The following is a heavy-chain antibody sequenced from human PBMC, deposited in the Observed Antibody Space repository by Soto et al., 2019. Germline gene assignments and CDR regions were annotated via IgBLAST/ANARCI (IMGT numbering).Heavy chain of an antibody. CDR3: ASGGYCISTSCYLGKYYSYYYYMDF. V-gene: IGHV1-69*02. CDR1: GGTFGSYT. J-gene: IGHJ6*03. Sequence: SVKVSCKASGGTFGSYTISWVRQAPGQGLEWMGRIIPILGIANYAQKFQGRVTITADKSTSTAYMDLSSLRSEETAVYYCASGGYCISTSCYLGKYYSYYYYMDFWGKGTTVTVSS. D-gene: IGHD2-2*01. CDR2: IIPILGIA.